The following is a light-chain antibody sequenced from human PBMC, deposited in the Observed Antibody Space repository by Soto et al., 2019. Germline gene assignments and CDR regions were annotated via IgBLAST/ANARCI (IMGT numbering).Light chain of an antibody. CDR2: KAS. Sequence: DIQMTQSPSTLSASVGDRVTITCRGSQSISSWLAGYQQKPGKPPKLLIYKASSVASGVPSRFSGSGSGTEFTLTISSLQPDDFATYYCQQYNSYPITFGQGTRLEIK. J-gene: IGKJ5*01. CDR3: QQYNSYPIT. CDR1: QSISSW. V-gene: IGKV1-5*03.